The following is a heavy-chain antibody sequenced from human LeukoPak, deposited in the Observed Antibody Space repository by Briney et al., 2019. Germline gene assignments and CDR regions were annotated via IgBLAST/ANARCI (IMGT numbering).Heavy chain of an antibody. Sequence: GGSLRLSCAASGFTFSNYSMNWVRQAPGKGLQWVSSISTHSGYRYYADSVKGRFIISRDNAQNSLYLQMNSLRAEDTAVYYCARGLSVATIVDYWGQGTLVTVSS. J-gene: IGHJ4*02. CDR3: ARGLSVATIVDY. CDR1: GFTFSNYS. D-gene: IGHD5-12*01. V-gene: IGHV3-21*06. CDR2: ISTHSGYR.